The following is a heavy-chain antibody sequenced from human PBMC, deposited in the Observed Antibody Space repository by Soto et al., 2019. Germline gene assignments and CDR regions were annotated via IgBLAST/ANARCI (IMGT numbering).Heavy chain of an antibody. CDR2: INHSGST. CDR1: GGSFSGYY. CDR3: ARGTIRFLEWLFWFDP. Sequence: SETLSLTCAVYGGSFSGYYWSWIRQPPGKGLEWIGEINHSGSTNYNPSLKSRVTISVDTSKNQFSLKLSSVTAADTVVYYCARGTIRFLEWLFWFDPWGQGTLVTVSS. D-gene: IGHD3-3*01. V-gene: IGHV4-34*01. J-gene: IGHJ5*02.